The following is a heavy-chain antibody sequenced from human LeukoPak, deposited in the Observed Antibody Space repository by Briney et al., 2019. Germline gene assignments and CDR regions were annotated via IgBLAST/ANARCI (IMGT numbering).Heavy chain of an antibody. J-gene: IGHJ4*02. V-gene: IGHV1-8*01. CDR1: GYTFTSYD. D-gene: IGHD3-16*01. CDR3: VRGPSRRWGNLGY. Sequence: ASVKVSCKASGYTFTSYDINWERQATGQGLEWMGWMNPNSGNTGYAQKFQGRVTMTRNTSISTAYMELSSLRSEDTAVYYCVRGPSRRWGNLGYWGQGTLVTVSS. CDR2: MNPNSGNT.